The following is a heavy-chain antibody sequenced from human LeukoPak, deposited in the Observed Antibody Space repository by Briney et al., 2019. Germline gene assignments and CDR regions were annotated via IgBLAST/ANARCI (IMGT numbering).Heavy chain of an antibody. CDR1: VFTLSSYA. CDR3: AKDLYCSSTSCVNWFDP. V-gene: IGHV3-23*01. J-gene: IGHJ5*02. D-gene: IGHD2-2*01. CDR2: ISGSGGST. Sequence: GGCLRLSCAASVFTLSSYAMMWVRQARWKGLEWVSAISGSGGSTYYADSVKGRFTISRDNSKNTLYLQMNSLRAEDTAVYYCAKDLYCSSTSCVNWFDPWGQGTLVTVSS.